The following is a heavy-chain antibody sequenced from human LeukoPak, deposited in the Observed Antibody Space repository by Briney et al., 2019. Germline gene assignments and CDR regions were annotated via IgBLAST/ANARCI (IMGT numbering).Heavy chain of an antibody. D-gene: IGHD5-18*01. Sequence: GGSLRLSCVASGFTFNSYWMSWVRQAPGKGLDWVANINHEGSATYYVDSVRGRFTISRDNAKNSFYLQMNSLRAEDTAVYYCAKDGGYSYGLYYYYYYGMDVWGQGTTVTVSS. CDR3: AKDGGYSYGLYYYYYYGMDV. CDR1: GFTFNSYW. CDR2: INHEGSAT. V-gene: IGHV3-7*03. J-gene: IGHJ6*02.